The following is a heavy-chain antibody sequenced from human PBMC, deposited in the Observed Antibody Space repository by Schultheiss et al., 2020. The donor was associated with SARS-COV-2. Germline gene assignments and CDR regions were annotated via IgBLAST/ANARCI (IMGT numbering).Heavy chain of an antibody. D-gene: IGHD3-10*01. V-gene: IGHV4-31*03. CDR1: GGSISSSSYY. CDR3: ARGRGSGSYYNPIKPFYYYYGMDV. J-gene: IGHJ6*02. CDR2: IYYSGST. Sequence: SETLSLTCTVSGGSISSSSYYWGWIRQHPGKGLEWIGYIYYSGSTYYNPSLKSRVTISVDTSKNQFSLKLSSVTAADTAVYYCARGRGSGSYYNPIKPFYYYYGMDVWGQGTTVTVSS.